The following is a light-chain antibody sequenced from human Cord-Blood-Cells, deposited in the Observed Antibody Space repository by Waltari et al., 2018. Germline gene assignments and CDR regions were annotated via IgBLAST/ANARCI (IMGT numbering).Light chain of an antibody. CDR3: SSYTSSSTRV. J-gene: IGLJ3*02. CDR2: DVS. V-gene: IGLV2-14*01. Sequence: QSALTQPASVSGSPGQSITISCTGTSSDVGGYNYVSWYQQHPGKAPKLLIYDVSKRPSGFSNRFSGSKSGNTASLTISGLQDEDEADYYCSSYTSSSTRVFGGGTKLTVL. CDR1: SSDVGGYNY.